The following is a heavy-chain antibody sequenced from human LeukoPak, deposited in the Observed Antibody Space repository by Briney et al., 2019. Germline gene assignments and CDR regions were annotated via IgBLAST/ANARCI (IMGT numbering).Heavy chain of an antibody. V-gene: IGHV4-59*08. D-gene: IGHD3-22*01. CDR1: GGSISGYH. CDR3: ARLDRSGRRTGDVFDI. Sequence: SETLSLTCTVSGGSISGYHWSWFRQPPGKGLEWIGYIDYTWNTNYSPSLKSRVTMSLDMSKNQFSLEMNSVTAADTAMFYCARLDRSGRRTGDVFDIWRQGTMVTVSP. CDR2: IDYTWNT. J-gene: IGHJ3*02.